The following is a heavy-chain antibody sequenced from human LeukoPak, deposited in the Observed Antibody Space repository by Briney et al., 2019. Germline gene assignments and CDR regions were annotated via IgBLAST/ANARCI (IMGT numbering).Heavy chain of an antibody. J-gene: IGHJ4*02. V-gene: IGHV4-61*02. D-gene: IGHD3-3*01. CDR1: GGSLSSGRYY. CDR3: ARAGGIYEVDYDS. CDR2: IYTSGTS. Sequence: SETLPLTCTVSGGSLSSGRYYWRWVRQPAGKGLEWSGRIYTSGTSKYNPSLKGRVTISVDTSKNQFSLKLNSVTAADTAVYYCARAGGIYEVDYDSWGQGTLVTVSS.